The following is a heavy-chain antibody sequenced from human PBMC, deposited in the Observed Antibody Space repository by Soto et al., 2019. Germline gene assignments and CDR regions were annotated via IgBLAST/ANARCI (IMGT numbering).Heavy chain of an antibody. CDR2: IDPSDSYT. Sequence: REYLKISCKRSGYSFASYSITWVRQMPGKGLGWMGRIDPSDSYTNYGPSFQGHVTLSADKSISTAYLQWSSLKASAPAMYYCARLSSYDSSDSPIDYWGHGTLVP. V-gene: IGHV5-10-1*01. CDR1: GYSFASYS. D-gene: IGHD3-22*01. J-gene: IGHJ4*01. CDR3: ARLSSYDSSDSPIDY.